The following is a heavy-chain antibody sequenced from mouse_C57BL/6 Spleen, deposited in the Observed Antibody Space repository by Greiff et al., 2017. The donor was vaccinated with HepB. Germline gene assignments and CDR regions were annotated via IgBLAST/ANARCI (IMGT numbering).Heavy chain of an antibody. Sequence: VQLQQSGAELVMPGASVKLSCKASGYTFTSYWMHWVKQRPGQGLEWIGEIDPSDSYTNYNQKFKGKSTLTVDKSSSTAYMQLRSLTSEDSAVYYCARRGAQAFDYWGQGTTLTVSS. J-gene: IGHJ2*01. CDR1: GYTFTSYW. CDR2: IDPSDSYT. V-gene: IGHV1-69*01. D-gene: IGHD3-2*02. CDR3: ARRGAQAFDY.